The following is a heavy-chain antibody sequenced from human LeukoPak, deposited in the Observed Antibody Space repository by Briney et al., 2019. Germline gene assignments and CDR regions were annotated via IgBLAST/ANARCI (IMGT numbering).Heavy chain of an antibody. CDR2: ISSASTYI. CDR1: GFTFSSYS. V-gene: IGHV3-21*01. Sequence: GGSLRLSRAASGFTFSSYSMNWVRQAPGKGLGWVSSISSASTYIYYADSVKGRFTISRDNAKNSLYLQVNSLRAEDTATYYCAREAPYCGGDCDAFDIWGQGTMVTVSS. D-gene: IGHD2-21*02. J-gene: IGHJ3*02. CDR3: AREAPYCGGDCDAFDI.